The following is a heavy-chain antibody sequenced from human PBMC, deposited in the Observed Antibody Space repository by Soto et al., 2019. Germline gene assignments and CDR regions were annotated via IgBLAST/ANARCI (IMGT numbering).Heavy chain of an antibody. CDR1: GYTFTSYY. V-gene: IGHV1-46*01. CDR3: ARARRAAGRSNWFDP. Sequence: QVQLVQSGAEVKKPGASVKVSCKASGYTFTSYYMHWVRQAPGQWLEWMGIINPSGGSTSYAQKFQGRVTMTRDTSTSTVYMELSSLRSEDTAVYYCARARRAAGRSNWFDPWGQGTLVTVSS. CDR2: INPSGGST. J-gene: IGHJ5*02. D-gene: IGHD6-13*01.